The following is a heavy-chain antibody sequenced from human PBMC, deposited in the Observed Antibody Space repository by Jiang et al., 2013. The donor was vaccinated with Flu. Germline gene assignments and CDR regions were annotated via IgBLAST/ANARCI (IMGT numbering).Heavy chain of an antibody. Sequence: VQLVESGAEVKQPGASVRVSCEASGYTFSGHYIHWVRQAPGQGLESLGWINPNSGTTNYAQKFQGRVTMTREKSTTTVFLELSSLRSDDTAMYYCARDQGSSWYLGAFDIWGQGTMVTVSS. V-gene: IGHV1-2*02. CDR3: ARDQGSSWYLGAFDI. CDR2: INPNSGTT. D-gene: IGHD6-13*01. J-gene: IGHJ3*02. CDR1: GYTFSGHY.